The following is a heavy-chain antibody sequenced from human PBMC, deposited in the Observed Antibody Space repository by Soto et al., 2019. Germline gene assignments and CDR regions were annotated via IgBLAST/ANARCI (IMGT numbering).Heavy chain of an antibody. CDR1: GYTFTSYA. D-gene: IGHD6-13*01. V-gene: IGHV1-3*01. J-gene: IGHJ5*02. CDR2: INAGNGNT. Sequence: ASVKVSCKASGYTFTSYAMHWVRQAPGQRLEWMGWINAGNGNTKYSQKFQGRVTITRDTSASTAYMELSSLRSEDTAVYYCARGPWRQQLGWNWFDPWGQGTLVTVSS. CDR3: ARGPWRQQLGWNWFDP.